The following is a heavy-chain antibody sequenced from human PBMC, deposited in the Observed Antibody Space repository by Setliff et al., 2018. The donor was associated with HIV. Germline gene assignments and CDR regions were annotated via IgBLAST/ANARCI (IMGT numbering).Heavy chain of an antibody. D-gene: IGHD6-13*01. CDR3: ARDRPSIAAAGRAFDI. J-gene: IGHJ3*02. CDR2: FHYSGST. V-gene: IGHV4-39*07. Sequence: SETLSLTCTVSGGSFTSSTYYWGWIRQPPGRGLEWIGSFHYSGSTYYNPSLKSRVTISVDTSKNQFSLKLSSVTAADTAVYYCARDRPSIAAAGRAFDIWGQGTMVTVSS. CDR1: GGSFTSSTYY.